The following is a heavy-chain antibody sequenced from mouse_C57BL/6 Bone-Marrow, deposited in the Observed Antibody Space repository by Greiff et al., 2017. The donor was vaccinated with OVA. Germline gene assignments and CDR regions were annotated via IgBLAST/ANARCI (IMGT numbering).Heavy chain of an antibody. V-gene: IGHV5-6*01. J-gene: IGHJ3*01. D-gene: IGHD3-2*02. CDR3: AIDSSGPAWFAY. CDR1: GFTFSSYG. Sequence: EVNVVESGGDLVKPGGSLKLSCAASGFTFSSYGMSWVRQTPDKRLEWVATISSGGSYTYYPDSVKGRFTISRDNAKNTLYLQMSSLKSEDTAMYYCAIDSSGPAWFAYWGQGTLVTVSA. CDR2: ISSGGSYT.